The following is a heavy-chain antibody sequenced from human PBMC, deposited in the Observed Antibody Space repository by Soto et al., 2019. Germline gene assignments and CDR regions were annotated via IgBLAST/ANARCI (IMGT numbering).Heavy chain of an antibody. Sequence: QVQLVQSGAEVKKPGASVKVSCKASGYTFTGYYIHWVRQAPGQGLEWMGWINPNNGDTNYEQKFQGRVYLTRDTSTSTASKDLSSLTFDDPPVYYCARHSGYDYVFGYWGQGTLVTVSS. CDR1: GYTFTGYY. CDR3: ARHSGYDYVFGY. D-gene: IGHD5-12*01. J-gene: IGHJ4*02. V-gene: IGHV1-2*02. CDR2: INPNNGDT.